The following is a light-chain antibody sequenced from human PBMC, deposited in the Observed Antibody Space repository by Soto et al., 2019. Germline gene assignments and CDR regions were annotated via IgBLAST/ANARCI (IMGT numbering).Light chain of an antibody. CDR1: CSDVGNCNY. CDR2: GVT. CDR3: SSFTSNRIYV. V-gene: IGLV2-14*03. J-gene: IGLJ1*01. Sequence: QSALTQPPSASGSPGQSVTISCIGICSDVGNCNYVSWYQQHPGRAPRLLIYGVTTRPSGISDRFSASKSGLTASLTISGLQPEDEADYYCSSFTSNRIYVFGPGTKLTVL.